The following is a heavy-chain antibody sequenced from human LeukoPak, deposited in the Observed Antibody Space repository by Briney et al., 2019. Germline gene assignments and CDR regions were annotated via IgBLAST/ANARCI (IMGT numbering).Heavy chain of an antibody. CDR3: VRAEDMITFGGVIDYYFDY. CDR2: INPSGGST. V-gene: IGHV1-46*01. D-gene: IGHD3-16*02. CDR1: GYTFTSYY. Sequence: ASVKVSCKASGYTFTSYYMHWVRQAPGQGLEWMGIINPSGGSTSYAQKFQGRVTMTRNTSISTAYMELSSLRSEDTAVYYCVRAEDMITFGGVIDYYFDYWGQGTLVTVSS. J-gene: IGHJ4*02.